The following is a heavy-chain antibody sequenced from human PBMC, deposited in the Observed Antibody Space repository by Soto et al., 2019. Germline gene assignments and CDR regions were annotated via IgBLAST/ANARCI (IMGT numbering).Heavy chain of an antibody. CDR1: GGSISSSSYY. CDR2: IYYSGST. CDR3: ARHTYYYDSSGYLRPGVFDY. D-gene: IGHD3-22*01. J-gene: IGHJ4*02. Sequence: QLQLQESGPGLVKPSETLSLTCTVSGGSISSSSYYWGWIRQPPGKGLEWIGSIYYSGSTYYNPSLKSRVTISVDTSKNQFSLKLSSVTAADTAVYYCARHTYYYDSSGYLRPGVFDYWGQGTLVTVSS. V-gene: IGHV4-39*01.